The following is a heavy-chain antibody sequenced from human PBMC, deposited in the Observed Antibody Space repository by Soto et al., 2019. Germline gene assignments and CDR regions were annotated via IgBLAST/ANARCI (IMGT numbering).Heavy chain of an antibody. CDR3: AKDLKQWLVYGMDV. J-gene: IGHJ6*02. V-gene: IGHV3-23*01. D-gene: IGHD6-19*01. CDR2: ISGSGGTT. CDR1: GFTFSSYA. Sequence: EVQLLESGGGLVQPGGSLRLSCAASGFTFSSYAMSWVRQAPGKGLEYVSTISGSGGTTYYADSVKGRFTISRDNSKNTLYLQMNSLRAEDTAVYYCAKDLKQWLVYGMDVWGQGTTVTVSS.